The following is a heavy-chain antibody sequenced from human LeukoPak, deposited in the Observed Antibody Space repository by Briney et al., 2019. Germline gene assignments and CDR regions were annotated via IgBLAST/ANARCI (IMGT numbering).Heavy chain of an antibody. CDR1: GFTFSSYG. Sequence: GGSLRLSCAASGFTFSSYGMNWVRQAAGKGLEWVAFIRFDGRDKYYADSVKGRFAISRDNSKSTLDLQMNSLRAEDTAVYYCASRISSPGDYWGQGTLVTVSS. CDR3: ASRISSPGDY. D-gene: IGHD1-14*01. CDR2: IRFDGRDK. V-gene: IGHV3-30*02. J-gene: IGHJ4*02.